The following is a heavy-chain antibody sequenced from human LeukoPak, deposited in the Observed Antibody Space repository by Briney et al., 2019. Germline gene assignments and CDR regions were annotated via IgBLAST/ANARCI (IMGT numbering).Heavy chain of an antibody. CDR1: GFTVSSNY. CDR2: IYSGGST. D-gene: IGHD6-6*01. V-gene: IGHV3-53*01. J-gene: IGHJ6*03. CDR3: ARVVRSSSPPRPYYYYYTDV. Sequence: GGSLRLSCAASGFTVSSNYMSWVRQAPGKGLEWVSVIYSGGSTYYADSVKGRFTISRDNSKNTLYLQMNSLRAEDTALYHCARVVRSSSPPRPYYYYYTDVWGKGTTVTVSS.